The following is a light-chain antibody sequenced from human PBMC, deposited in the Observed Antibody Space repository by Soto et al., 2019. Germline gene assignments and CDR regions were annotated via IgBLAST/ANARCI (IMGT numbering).Light chain of an antibody. J-gene: IGLJ1*01. V-gene: IGLV2-11*01. Sequence: QSALTQPRSVSGSPGQSVTISCTGTSSDVGGYNYVSWCQQHPGKAPKLMIYDVTTRPSGVPDRFSGSKSGNTASLTISGLQAEDEADYYCCSHAGSSAVFGTGTKVTVL. CDR1: SSDVGGYNY. CDR3: CSHAGSSAV. CDR2: DVT.